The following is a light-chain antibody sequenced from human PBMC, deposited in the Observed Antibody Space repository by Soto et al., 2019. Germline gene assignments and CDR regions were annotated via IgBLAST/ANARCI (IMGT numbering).Light chain of an antibody. CDR2: GAS. V-gene: IGKV3-20*01. CDR1: QSVRSSY. J-gene: IGKJ2*03. Sequence: EIVLTQFPDTLSLSPGERATLSCRASQSVRSSYLAWYQQRPGQAPRLLIYGASSRATGIPDRFNGSGSGTDFTLTISSLETEDFAVYYCQQYGSSPRYSFGQGTKLEI. CDR3: QQYGSSPRYS.